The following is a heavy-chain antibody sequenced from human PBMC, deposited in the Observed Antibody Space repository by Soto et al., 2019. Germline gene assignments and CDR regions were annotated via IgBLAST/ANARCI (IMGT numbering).Heavy chain of an antibody. D-gene: IGHD1-7*01. CDR3: ARDQELELRGHDAFDI. CDR1: GGTFSSYA. J-gene: IGHJ3*02. V-gene: IGHV1-69*06. Sequence: AVKVSCKASGGTFSSYAISWVRQAPGQGLEWMGGIIPIFGTANYAQKFQGRVTITADKSTSTAYMELSSLRSEDTAVYYCARDQELELRGHDAFDIWGQGTMVTVSS. CDR2: IIPIFGTA.